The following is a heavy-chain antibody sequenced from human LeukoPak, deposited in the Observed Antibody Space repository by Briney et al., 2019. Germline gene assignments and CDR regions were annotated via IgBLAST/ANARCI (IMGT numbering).Heavy chain of an antibody. CDR2: INGDGSEK. CDR3: ARELGSYEGGYYGMDV. Sequence: GGSLRLSCAASGFTFSTRWMSWVRQAPGKGLEWVANINGDGSEKNYVESLKGRFTISRDNAKNSLYLQMNSLRAEDTALYYCARELGSYEGGYYGMDVWGQGTTVTVSS. D-gene: IGHD1-26*01. CDR1: GFTFSTRW. J-gene: IGHJ6*02. V-gene: IGHV3-7*01.